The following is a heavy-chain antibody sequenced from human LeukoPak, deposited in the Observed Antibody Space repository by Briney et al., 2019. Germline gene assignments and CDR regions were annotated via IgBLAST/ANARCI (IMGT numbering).Heavy chain of an antibody. CDR3: ARDAGYGVTTD. D-gene: IGHD4-17*01. J-gene: IGHJ3*01. Sequence: GGSLRLSCAASGFTFSSYAMSWVRQAPGKGLQWVAFIRYDGRNKYYADSVKGRFTISRDNSKNTLYLQMNSLRAEDTAVYYCARDAGYGVTTDWGQGTMVTVSS. V-gene: IGHV3-30*02. CDR2: IRYDGRNK. CDR1: GFTFSSYA.